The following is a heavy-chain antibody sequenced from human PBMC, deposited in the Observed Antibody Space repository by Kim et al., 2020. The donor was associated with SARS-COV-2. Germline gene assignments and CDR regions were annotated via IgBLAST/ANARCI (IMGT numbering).Heavy chain of an antibody. V-gene: IGHV3-23*01. CDR1: GFTFSSYA. J-gene: IGHJ2*01. D-gene: IGHD2-15*01. CDR3: AKAPLDIVVVVAATGGDWYFDL. Sequence: GGSLRLSCAASGFTFSSYAMSWVRQAPGKGLEWVSAISGSGGSTYYADSVKGRFTISRDNSKNTLYLQMNSLRAEDTAVYYCAKAPLDIVVVVAATGGDWYFDLWGRGTLVTVSS. CDR2: ISGSGGST.